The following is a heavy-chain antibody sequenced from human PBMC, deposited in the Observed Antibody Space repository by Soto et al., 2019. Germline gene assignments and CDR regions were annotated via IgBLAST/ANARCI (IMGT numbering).Heavy chain of an antibody. V-gene: IGHV3-23*01. J-gene: IGHJ5*02. CDR1: GFTFSSYA. D-gene: IGHD3-3*01. CDR2: ISGSGGST. CDR3: AKAAYDFWSGYRYNWFDP. Sequence: GGSLRLSCAASGFTFSSYAMNWVRQAPGKGLEWVSAISGSGGSTYYADSVKGRFTISRDNSKNTLYLQMNSLRADDTAVYYCAKAAYDFWSGYRYNWFDPWGQGTLVTVSS.